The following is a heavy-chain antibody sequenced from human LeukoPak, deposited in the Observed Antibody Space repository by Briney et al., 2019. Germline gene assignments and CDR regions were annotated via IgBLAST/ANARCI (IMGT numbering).Heavy chain of an antibody. V-gene: IGHV1-18*01. Sequence: ASVKVSCKTSGYTFTDYGFSWVRQAPGQGLEWMGWISPYNGNTRYTQKFQDRVTMTTDTSAGTAYMELRSLRSDDTVVYYCARDPRHMVTTKYNAFDIWGQGTMVTVSS. CDR2: ISPYNGNT. D-gene: IGHD4-17*01. CDR3: ARDPRHMVTTKYNAFDI. CDR1: GYTFTDYG. J-gene: IGHJ3*02.